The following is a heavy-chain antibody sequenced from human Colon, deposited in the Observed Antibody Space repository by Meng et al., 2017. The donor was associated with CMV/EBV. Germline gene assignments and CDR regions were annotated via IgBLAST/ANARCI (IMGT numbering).Heavy chain of an antibody. D-gene: IGHD2/OR15-2a*01. J-gene: IGHJ5*01. V-gene: IGHV3-7*01. CDR2: IKQDGSEK. Sequence: GESLKISCAASGFTFSSYWMSWVRQAPGKGLEWVANIKQDGSEKYYVGSVKGRFTISRDNAKNSLYLQMNSLRAEDTAVYYCARAGISSSSMYNWVDSWGQGTLVTVSS. CDR3: ARAGISSSSMYNWVDS. CDR1: GFTFSSYW.